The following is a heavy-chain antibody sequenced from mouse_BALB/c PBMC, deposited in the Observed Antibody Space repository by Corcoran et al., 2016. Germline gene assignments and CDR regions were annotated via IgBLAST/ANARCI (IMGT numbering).Heavy chain of an antibody. CDR3: ARVGDRSGYWFAY. CDR1: GYTFTNYG. J-gene: IGHJ3*01. V-gene: IGHV9-1*02. Sequence: QIQLVQSGPELKKPGETVKISCKASGYTFTNYGMHWVKQTPGKGLKWMGWINTYTGEPTYADDVKGRFAFSLETSASTAYLQINNLKNEDMATYFCARVGDRSGYWFAYWGQGTLVTVSA. CDR2: INTYTGEP. D-gene: IGHD3-2*01.